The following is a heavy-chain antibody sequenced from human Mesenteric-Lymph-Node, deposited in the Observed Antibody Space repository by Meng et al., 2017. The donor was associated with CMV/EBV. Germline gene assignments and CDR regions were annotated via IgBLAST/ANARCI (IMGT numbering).Heavy chain of an antibody. V-gene: IGHV1-2*02. CDR2: INPNSGAT. Sequence: ASVKVSCKASGYTFTDYYVHWVRQAPGHGLEWMGWINPNSGATNYAQNFQGRVTLTRDTSISTAYMELSRLTSDDTAVYYCASEGFYGSGRQAPIEFWGQGTLVTVSS. CDR1: GYTFTDYY. CDR3: ASEGFYGSGRQAPIEF. J-gene: IGHJ4*02. D-gene: IGHD3-10*01.